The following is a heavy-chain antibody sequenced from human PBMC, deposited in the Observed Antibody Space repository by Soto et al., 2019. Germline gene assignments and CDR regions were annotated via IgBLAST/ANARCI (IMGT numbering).Heavy chain of an antibody. CDR3: AHISATTILVVIKNPDAFDI. CDR2: IYWDDDK. J-gene: IGHJ3*02. Sequence: QITLKESGPTLVKPTQTLTLTCTFSGFSLSTSGEGVGWIRQPPGKALEWLALIYWDDDKRYSPSLNTRLTITKDPSKTQVVLIMTNMDPVDTATYYCAHISATTILVVIKNPDAFDIWGQGTMVTVSS. V-gene: IGHV2-5*02. D-gene: IGHD3-22*01. CDR1: GFSLSTSGEG.